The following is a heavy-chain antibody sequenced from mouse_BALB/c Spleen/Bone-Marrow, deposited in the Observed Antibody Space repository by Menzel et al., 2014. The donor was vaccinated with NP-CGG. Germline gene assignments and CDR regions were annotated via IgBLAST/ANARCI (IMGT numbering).Heavy chain of an antibody. CDR2: IYPGGGYT. J-gene: IGHJ1*01. Sequence: QVQLKESGAGLVRPGTSVKISCKASGYTFTNYWLGWVKQRPGHGLEWIGDIYPGGGYTNYNEKFKGKATLTADTSSSTAYMQLSSLTSEDSAVYFCAREVRRYFDVWGAGTTVTVSS. CDR1: GYTFTNYW. V-gene: IGHV1-63*02. D-gene: IGHD2-14*01. CDR3: AREVRRYFDV.